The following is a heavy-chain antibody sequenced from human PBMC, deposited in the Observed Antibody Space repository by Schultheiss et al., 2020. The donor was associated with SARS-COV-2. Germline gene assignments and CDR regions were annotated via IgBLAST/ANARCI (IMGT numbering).Heavy chain of an antibody. CDR2: ISDDGSNK. CDR3: ARDRPSGRGTFFPDY. J-gene: IGHJ4*02. V-gene: IGHV3-30*12. CDR1: GFTFSSYG. D-gene: IGHD1-26*01. Sequence: GGSLRLSCVASGFTFSSYGMHWVRQAPGKGLEWVAIISDDGSNKYTVDSVKGRFTISRDNSKNTLYLQMNSLRAEDTAVYYCARDRPSGRGTFFPDYWGQGTLVTVSS.